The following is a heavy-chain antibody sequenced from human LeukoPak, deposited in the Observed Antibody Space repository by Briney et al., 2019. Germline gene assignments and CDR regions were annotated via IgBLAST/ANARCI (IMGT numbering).Heavy chain of an antibody. CDR2: IDPSDSYT. D-gene: IGHD6-13*01. J-gene: IGHJ4*02. CDR1: GYSFTTYW. Sequence: GQSLKISCKGSGYSFTTYWISWVRQMPGKGLEWMGRIDPSDSYTNYSPSFQGHVTISADKSFSTAYLQWTSLKASDTAMYYCARHAKAYGSSCDYWGQGTLVTVSS. V-gene: IGHV5-10-1*01. CDR3: ARHAKAYGSSCDY.